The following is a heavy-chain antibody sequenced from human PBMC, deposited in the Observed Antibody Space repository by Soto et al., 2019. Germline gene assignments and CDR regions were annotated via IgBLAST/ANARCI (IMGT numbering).Heavy chain of an antibody. Sequence: SGPTLGNPTQTLTLTCTFSWFLLSTSGMCVSWIRQPPGKALEWLALIDWDDDKYYSTSLKTRLTISKDTSKNQVVLTMTNMDPVDTATYYCARFRYSYESFDIWGQGTMVTVS. CDR2: IDWDDDK. CDR3: ARFRYSYESFDI. V-gene: IGHV2-70*01. CDR1: WFLLSTSGMC. D-gene: IGHD5-18*01. J-gene: IGHJ3*02.